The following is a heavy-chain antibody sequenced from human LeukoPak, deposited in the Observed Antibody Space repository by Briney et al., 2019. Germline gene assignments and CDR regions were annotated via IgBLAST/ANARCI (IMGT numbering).Heavy chain of an antibody. CDR1: GGSISSYY. CDR3: ARERDDYVWGSYRYTDRYFDY. D-gene: IGHD3-16*02. Sequence: PSETLSLTCTVSGGSISSYYWSWIRQPAGKGLEWIGRIYTSGSTNYNPSLKSRVTMSVDTSKNQFSLKLSSVTAADTAVYYCARERDDYVWGSYRYTDRYFDYWGQETLVTVSS. J-gene: IGHJ4*02. CDR2: IYTSGST. V-gene: IGHV4-4*07.